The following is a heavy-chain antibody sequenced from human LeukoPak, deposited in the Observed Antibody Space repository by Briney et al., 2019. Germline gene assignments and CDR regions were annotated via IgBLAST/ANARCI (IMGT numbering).Heavy chain of an antibody. CDR2: IYDSGRI. CDR3: ARAFRSNPYNWFGP. J-gene: IGHJ5*02. CDR1: GGSISSGGYF. Sequence: PSQTLSLTCTVSGGSISSGGYFWSWIRQHPGKGLEWIAYIYDSGRINYNPSLESRVTISLDTSKNQFSLKLSSVTAADTAVYYCARAFRSNPYNWFGPWGQGTLVTVSS. V-gene: IGHV4-31*03.